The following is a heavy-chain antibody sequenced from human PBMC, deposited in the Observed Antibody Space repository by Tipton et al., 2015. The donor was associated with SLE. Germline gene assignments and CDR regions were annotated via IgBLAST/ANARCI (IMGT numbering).Heavy chain of an antibody. CDR2: MSDSGNT. J-gene: IGHJ6*03. CDR1: GGSISDYF. Sequence: TLSLTCSISGGSISDYFWSWIRQAPGKGREWIGHMSDSGNTNYNPSLKSRVTLSVDTSRSQVSLRVSSVTAADTAKYYCVKGQEVAATNYYYYMDVWGKGTTVTVSS. CDR3: VKGQEVAATNYYYYMDV. D-gene: IGHD6-19*01. V-gene: IGHV4-59*01.